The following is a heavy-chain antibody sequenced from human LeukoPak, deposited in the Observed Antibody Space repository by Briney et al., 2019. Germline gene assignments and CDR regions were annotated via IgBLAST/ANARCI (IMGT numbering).Heavy chain of an antibody. CDR3: AKTSIVVVTAIHAFDI. J-gene: IGHJ3*02. CDR1: GFTFSSYS. D-gene: IGHD2-21*02. CDR2: ISSSSSYI. V-gene: IGHV3-21*01. Sequence: GGSLRLSCAASGFTFSSYSMNWVRQAPGKGLEWVSSISSSSSYIYYADSVKGRFTISRDNSKNTLYLQMNSLRAEDTAVYYCAKTSIVVVTAIHAFDIWGQGTMVTVSS.